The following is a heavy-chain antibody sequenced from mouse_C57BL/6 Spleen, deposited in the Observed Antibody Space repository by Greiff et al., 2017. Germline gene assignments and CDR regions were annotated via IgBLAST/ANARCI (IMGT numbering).Heavy chain of an antibody. CDR3: ARESNYERYFDY. J-gene: IGHJ2*01. D-gene: IGHD2-5*01. CDR1: GYSITSGYY. CDR2: ISYDGSN. V-gene: IGHV3-6*01. Sequence: EVQLQESGPGLVKPSQSLSLTCSVTGYSITSGYYWNWIRQFPGNKLEWMGYISYDGSNNYNPSLKNRISITRDTSENQFFLKLNSVTTEDTATYYCARESNYERYFDYWGQGTTLTVSS.